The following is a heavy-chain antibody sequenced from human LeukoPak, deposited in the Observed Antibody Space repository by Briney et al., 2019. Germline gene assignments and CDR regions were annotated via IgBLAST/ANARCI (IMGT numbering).Heavy chain of an antibody. CDR3: ARDTSSGWDY. V-gene: IGHV3-30-3*01. J-gene: IGHJ4*02. D-gene: IGHD6-19*01. Sequence: QPGGSLRLSCAASGFTFSTYAMHWVRQAPGKGLEWVAVISYDGSNKYYADSVKGRFTVSRDNSKNTVYLQMNSLRAEDTAVFYCARDTSSGWDYWGQGTLVTVSS. CDR1: GFTFSTYA. CDR2: ISYDGSNK.